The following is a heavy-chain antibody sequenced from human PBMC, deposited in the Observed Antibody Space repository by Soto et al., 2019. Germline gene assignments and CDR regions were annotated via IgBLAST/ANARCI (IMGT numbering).Heavy chain of an antibody. V-gene: IGHV1-18*01. J-gene: IGHJ4*02. Sequence: QVQLVQSGAEVKKPGASVKVSCKASGYTFTSYGISWVRQAPGQGLEWMGWISAYNGNTNYAQKLQGRVTMTTDTSTSIAYMELRSLRSDDTAVYYCARVGYDFWSGYLDSYSFDYWGQGTLVTVSS. CDR3: ARVGYDFWSGYLDSYSFDY. CDR1: GYTFTSYG. CDR2: ISAYNGNT. D-gene: IGHD3-3*01.